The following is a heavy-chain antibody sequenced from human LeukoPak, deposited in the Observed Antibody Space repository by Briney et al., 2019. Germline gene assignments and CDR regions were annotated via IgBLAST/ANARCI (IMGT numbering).Heavy chain of an antibody. J-gene: IGHJ5*02. CDR3: ARDRELRITLGGAAWFDP. D-gene: IGHD3-16*01. Sequence: GASVKVSCKASGYTPTNFDINWVRQVTGQGLEWMGIINPSGGSATYAQKFQGRVTMTSDTSTNTAYMELSGLRSEDTAIYYCARDRELRITLGGAAWFDPWGQGTLVTVSS. CDR1: GYTPTNFD. CDR2: INPSGGSA. V-gene: IGHV1-46*01.